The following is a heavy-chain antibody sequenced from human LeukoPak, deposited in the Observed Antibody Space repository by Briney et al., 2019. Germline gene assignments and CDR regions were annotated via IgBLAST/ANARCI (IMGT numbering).Heavy chain of an antibody. V-gene: IGHV4-59*08. J-gene: IGHJ5*02. Sequence: KASETLSLTCTVSGGSISSYYWSWIRQPPGKGLEWIGYIYYSGSTNYKPSLKSRLTISVDTSKNQFSLRLNFVTAADTAMYYCARMFRSSWYINWFDPWGQGTLVTVSS. CDR1: GGSISSYY. CDR3: ARMFRSSWYINWFDP. D-gene: IGHD6-13*01. CDR2: IYYSGST.